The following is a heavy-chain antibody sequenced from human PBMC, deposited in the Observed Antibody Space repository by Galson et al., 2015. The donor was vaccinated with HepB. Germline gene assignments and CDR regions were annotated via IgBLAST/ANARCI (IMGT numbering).Heavy chain of an antibody. Sequence: SLRLSCAASGFSFSDYYMSWIRQAPGKGLEWVSYITSSSSYTNYADSGKGRFTISRDNAKNSLYLQMSSLRGEDTAVYYCARIYNWNAEDDALDVWGQGAMVTVSS. J-gene: IGHJ3*01. D-gene: IGHD1-1*01. CDR2: ITSSSSYT. V-gene: IGHV3-11*06. CDR3: ARIYNWNAEDDALDV. CDR1: GFSFSDYY.